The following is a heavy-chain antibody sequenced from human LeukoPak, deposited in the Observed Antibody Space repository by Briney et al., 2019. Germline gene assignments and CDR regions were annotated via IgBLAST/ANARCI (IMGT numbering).Heavy chain of an antibody. J-gene: IGHJ4*02. CDR2: INHSGST. Sequence: PSETLSLTCAVYGGSFSGYYWSWIRQPPGKGLEWIGEINHSGSTDYNPSLKSRVTISVDTSKNQFSLKLSSVTAADTAVYYCARGRCSSSWYSYFDYWGQGTLVTVSS. CDR1: GGSFSGYY. V-gene: IGHV4-34*01. CDR3: ARGRCSSSWYSYFDY. D-gene: IGHD6-13*01.